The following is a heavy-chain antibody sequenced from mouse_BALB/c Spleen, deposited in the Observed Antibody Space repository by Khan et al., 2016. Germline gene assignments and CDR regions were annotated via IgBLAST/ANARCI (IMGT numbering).Heavy chain of an antibody. CDR1: GYTFTDYS. J-gene: IGHJ2*01. CDR3: ARHYDGSSRWYFDN. D-gene: IGHD1-1*01. V-gene: IGHV9-2-1*01. CDR2: INTETGEP. Sequence: QIQLVQSGPELKKPGETVKISCKASGYTFTDYSMHWVKQAPGKGLKWMGWINTETGEPTYADDFKGRFAFSLDTSARTAYLQINHLKNEDTATYVGARHYDGSSRWYFDNWGQGTTLTVSS.